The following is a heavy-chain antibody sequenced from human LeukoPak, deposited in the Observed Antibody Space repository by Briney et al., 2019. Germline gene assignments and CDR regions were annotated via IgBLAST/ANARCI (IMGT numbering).Heavy chain of an antibody. CDR3: SRYGGNGPDY. Sequence: GGFLRLSCTASGFTFGDDAVSWFRQAPGKGLEWAGFIRGKAYGGTTEYAASVKGRFTISRDDSKSIAYLQMNSLRTEDTAVYYCSRYGGNGPDYWGQGTLVTVSS. D-gene: IGHD4-23*01. CDR1: GFTFGDDA. CDR2: IRGKAYGGTT. J-gene: IGHJ4*02. V-gene: IGHV3-49*03.